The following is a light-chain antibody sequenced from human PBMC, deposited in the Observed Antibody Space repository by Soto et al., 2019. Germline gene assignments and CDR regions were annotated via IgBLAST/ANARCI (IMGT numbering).Light chain of an antibody. CDR3: QKYGSSPQIT. V-gene: IGKV3-20*01. CDR1: QSVSSY. CDR2: GAS. J-gene: IGKJ5*01. Sequence: EIFMTQSPATMSLYPGERATLYCRGSQSVSSYLAWYQQKPGQAPRLILYGASSRATGIPDRFSGSGSVTDFTLTISRLEPEDFAVYYCQKYGSSPQITFGNGTRLELK.